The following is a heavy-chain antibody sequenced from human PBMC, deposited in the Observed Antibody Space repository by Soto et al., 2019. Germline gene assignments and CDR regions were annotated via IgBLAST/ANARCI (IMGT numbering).Heavy chain of an antibody. V-gene: IGHV3-23*01. CDR2: ISGSGGST. CDR3: AKGRGYCTSTSCYVGSDY. J-gene: IGHJ4*02. CDR1: GFTFSSYA. D-gene: IGHD2-2*01. Sequence: EVQLLESGGGLVQPGGSLRLSCAASGFTFSSYAMSWVRQAPGKGLEWVSAISGSGGSTYYADSVKGRFTISRDNSKNTLYLQMNRLRAEDTAVYYGAKGRGYCTSTSCYVGSDYWGQGTLVTVSS.